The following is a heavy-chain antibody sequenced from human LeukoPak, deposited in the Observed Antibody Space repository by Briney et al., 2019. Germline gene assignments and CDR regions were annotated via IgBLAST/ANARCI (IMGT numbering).Heavy chain of an antibody. CDR3: ARGGLGSGGAATDY. Sequence: ASVKVSCKASGYTFTGCYMHWVRQAPGQGLEWMGWINPNSGGTNYAQKFQGRVTMTRDTSISTAYMELSRLRSDDTAVYYCARGGLGSGGAATDYWGQGTLATVSS. J-gene: IGHJ4*02. V-gene: IGHV1-2*02. CDR2: INPNSGGT. D-gene: IGHD2-15*01. CDR1: GYTFTGCY.